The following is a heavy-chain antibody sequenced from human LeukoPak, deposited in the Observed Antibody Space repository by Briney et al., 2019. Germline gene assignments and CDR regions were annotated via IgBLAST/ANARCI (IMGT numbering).Heavy chain of an antibody. CDR3: ARVLSREGYFDY. Sequence: ASVKVSCKASGYTFTNYGINWVRQAPGQGLDWMAWISGYNGDINYAHRLQGRVTMTTDRSTNTVYVEPNSLSSDDTAVYYCARVLSREGYFDYWGQGTLVSVSS. CDR2: ISGYNGDI. V-gene: IGHV1-18*01. D-gene: IGHD5-24*01. CDR1: GYTFTNYG. J-gene: IGHJ4*02.